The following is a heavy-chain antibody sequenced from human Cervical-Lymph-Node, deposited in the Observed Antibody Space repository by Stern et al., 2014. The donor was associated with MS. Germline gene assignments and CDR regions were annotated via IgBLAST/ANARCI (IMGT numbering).Heavy chain of an antibody. J-gene: IGHJ3*02. Sequence: LQLQESGPGLVKPSQTLSLTCTVSGGSISSDNYYWSWIRQHPGKGLEWIGYIYYSGSTYYDPYLKRRVTISLDTSKTRFSMKLSSVTAADTAVYYCAGARDYGDKRGAFDIWGQGTMVTVSS. CDR2: IYYSGST. D-gene: IGHD4/OR15-4a*01. CDR1: GGSISSDNYY. CDR3: AGARDYGDKRGAFDI. V-gene: IGHV4-31*03.